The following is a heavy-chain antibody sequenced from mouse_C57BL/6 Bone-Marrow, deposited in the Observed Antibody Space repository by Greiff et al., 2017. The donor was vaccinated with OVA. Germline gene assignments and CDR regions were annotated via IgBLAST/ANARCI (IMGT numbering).Heavy chain of an antibody. V-gene: IGHV1-15*01. CDR2: IDPETGGT. Sequence: QVQLKESGAELVRPGASVTLSCKASGYTFTDYEMHWVKQTPVHGLEWIGAIDPETGGTAYNQKFKGKAILTADKSSSTAYMELRSLTSEDSAVYYCTRRELRGYWGQGTTLTVSS. J-gene: IGHJ2*01. D-gene: IGHD3-3*01. CDR1: GYTFTDYE. CDR3: TRRELRGY.